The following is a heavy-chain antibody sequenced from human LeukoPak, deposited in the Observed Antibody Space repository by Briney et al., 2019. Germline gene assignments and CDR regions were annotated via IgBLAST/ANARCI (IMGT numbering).Heavy chain of an antibody. Sequence: PSETLSLTCAVYGGSFSGYYWSWIRQPPGKGLEWIGEINHSGSTNYNPSLKSRVTISVDTSKNQFSLKLSSVTAADTAVYYCARDRDVGNAFDIWGQGTMVTVSS. J-gene: IGHJ3*02. V-gene: IGHV4-34*01. CDR2: INHSGST. D-gene: IGHD5-24*01. CDR1: GGSFSGYY. CDR3: ARDRDVGNAFDI.